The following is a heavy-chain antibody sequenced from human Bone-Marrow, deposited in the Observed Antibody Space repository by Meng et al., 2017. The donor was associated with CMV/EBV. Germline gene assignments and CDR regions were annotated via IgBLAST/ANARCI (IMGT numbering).Heavy chain of an antibody. J-gene: IGHJ4*02. CDR2: ISYDGSNK. Sequence: GGSLRLSCAASGFTFSSYAMHWVRQAPGKGLEWVAVISYDGSNKYYADSVKGRFTISRDNSKNTLYLQMNSLRAEDTAVYYCAKESGSRWFDYWGQGTLVTVSS. D-gene: IGHD1-26*01. CDR1: GFTFSSYA. CDR3: AKESGSRWFDY. V-gene: IGHV3-30*04.